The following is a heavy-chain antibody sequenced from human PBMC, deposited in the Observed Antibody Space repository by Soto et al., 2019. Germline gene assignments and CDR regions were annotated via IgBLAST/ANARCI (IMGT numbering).Heavy chain of an antibody. V-gene: IGHV4-4*02. J-gene: IGHJ5*02. CDR3: ARDRSSGWYLLSQERGWFDP. CDR2: IYHSGST. CDR1: GGSIISSNW. Sequence: QVQLQESGPGLVKPSGTLSLTCAVSGGSIISSNWWSWVRQPPGKGLEWIGEIYHSGSTNYNPSLKSRVTISVDKSKNQFSLKLSSVTAADTAVYYCARDRSSGWYLLSQERGWFDPWGQGTLVNVSS. D-gene: IGHD6-19*01.